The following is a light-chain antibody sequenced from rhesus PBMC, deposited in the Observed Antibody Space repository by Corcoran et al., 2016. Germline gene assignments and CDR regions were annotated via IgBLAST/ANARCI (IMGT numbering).Light chain of an antibody. J-gene: IGKJ3*01. V-gene: IGKV1S9*01. CDR2: RAS. CDR3: QTGYRYPFP. Sequence: DIQMTQSPSSLSASVGDRVTITCQASQSLSNYLNWYQQKTGKIPKLLIYRASSLQSGIPSRFSGSGSGTDFTLTISSLQPEDFATSYWQTGYRYPFPFGPGTKRDIK. CDR1: QSLSNY.